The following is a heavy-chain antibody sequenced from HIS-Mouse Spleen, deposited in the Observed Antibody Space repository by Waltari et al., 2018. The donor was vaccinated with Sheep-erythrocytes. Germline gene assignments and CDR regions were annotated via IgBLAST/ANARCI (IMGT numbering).Heavy chain of an antibody. CDR3: ARAGYSGEYYFDY. Sequence: EVQLVESGGGLVKPGGSLRLSCAAFGFTLRSYSMNWFRQAPGKGLEWVSSISSSSSYIYYADSVKGRFTISRDNAKNSLYLQMNSLRDEDTAVYYCARAGYSGEYYFDYWGQGTLVTVSS. V-gene: IGHV3-21*01. CDR2: ISSSSSYI. J-gene: IGHJ4*02. CDR1: GFTLRSYS. D-gene: IGHD5-12*01.